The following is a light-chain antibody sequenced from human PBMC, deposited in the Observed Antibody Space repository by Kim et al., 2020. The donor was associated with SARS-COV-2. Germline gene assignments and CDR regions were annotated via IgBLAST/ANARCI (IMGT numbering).Light chain of an antibody. CDR3: QQSYSTPWLS. CDR1: QSVNTW. Sequence: DIQMTQSPSTLSASVGDRVTITCRASQSVNTWLAWYQQKSGKAPKLLIYRASSLESGVPSRFSGSGSGTEFTLTINSLQPDDFATYYCQQSYSTPWLSFGGGTKVDIK. J-gene: IGKJ4*01. V-gene: IGKV1-5*03. CDR2: RAS.